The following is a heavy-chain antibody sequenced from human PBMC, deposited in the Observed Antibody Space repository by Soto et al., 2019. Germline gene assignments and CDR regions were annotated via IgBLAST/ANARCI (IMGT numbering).Heavy chain of an antibody. D-gene: IGHD3-10*01. Sequence: QVQLQESGPGLVKPSQTLSLTCTVSGGSISSGDYYWSWIRQPPGKGLEWIGYIYYSGSTYYNPSLKSRVTISVDTSKNQFSLKLSSVTAADTAVYYCARGGVTMVRGVIFVDAFDIWGQGTMVTVSS. V-gene: IGHV4-30-4*01. CDR3: ARGGVTMVRGVIFVDAFDI. CDR2: IYYSGST. CDR1: GGSISSGDYY. J-gene: IGHJ3*02.